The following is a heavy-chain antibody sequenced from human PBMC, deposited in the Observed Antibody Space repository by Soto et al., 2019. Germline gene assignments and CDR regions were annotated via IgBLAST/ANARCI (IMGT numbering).Heavy chain of an antibody. D-gene: IGHD1-26*01. J-gene: IGHJ4*02. CDR3: ARDGGRHSGGIDY. CDR1: GGTFSSYS. CDR2: IIPIFGTA. V-gene: IGHV1-69*01. Sequence: QVQLVQSGAEVKKPGSSVKVSCKASGGTFSSYSINWVRQAPGQGLEWMGEIIPIFGTANYAQKFHGRVTITADESTSTAYMELSSLRSAETAVYYCARDGGRHSGGIDYWGQGTLVIVSS.